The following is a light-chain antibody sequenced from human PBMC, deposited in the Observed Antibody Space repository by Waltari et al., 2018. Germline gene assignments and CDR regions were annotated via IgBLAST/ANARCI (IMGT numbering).Light chain of an antibody. J-gene: IGKJ4*01. CDR3: QQRSNWPPLT. Sequence: EIVLTQSPATLSLSPGESATLSCRASQSVSNSLAWYQQKPGQAPRLLIYDASNRATGIPARFSGSGSGTDFTLTITSLEPEDFAVYYCQQRSNWPPLTFGGGTKVEIK. CDR1: QSVSNS. V-gene: IGKV3-11*01. CDR2: DAS.